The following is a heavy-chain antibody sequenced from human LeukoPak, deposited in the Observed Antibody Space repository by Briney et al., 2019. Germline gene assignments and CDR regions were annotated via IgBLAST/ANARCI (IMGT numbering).Heavy chain of an antibody. CDR1: GYSISSGYY. V-gene: IGHV4-38-2*01. CDR3: ARLVLARFYDSSGYFDY. D-gene: IGHD3-22*01. J-gene: IGHJ4*02. CDR2: IYHSGST. Sequence: SETLSLTCAVSGYSISSGYYWGWIRQPPGKGLEWIGSIYHSGSTYYNPSLKSRVTISVDTSKNQFSLKLSSATAADTAVYYCARLVLARFYDSSGYFDYWGQGTLVTVSS.